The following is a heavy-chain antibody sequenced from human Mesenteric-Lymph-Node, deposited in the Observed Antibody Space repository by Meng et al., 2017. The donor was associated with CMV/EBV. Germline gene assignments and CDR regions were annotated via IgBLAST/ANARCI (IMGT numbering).Heavy chain of an antibody. J-gene: IGHJ4*02. CDR1: GFTFSSYW. CDR3: AAYGSGSYSVY. Sequence: GGSLRLSCAASGFTFSSYWMSWVRQAPGKGLEWVANIKQDGSEKYYVDSVKGRFTISRDNAKNSLYLQMNSLRAEDTAVYYCAAYGSGSYSVYWGQGTLVTVSS. D-gene: IGHD3-10*01. CDR2: IKQDGSEK. V-gene: IGHV3-7*01.